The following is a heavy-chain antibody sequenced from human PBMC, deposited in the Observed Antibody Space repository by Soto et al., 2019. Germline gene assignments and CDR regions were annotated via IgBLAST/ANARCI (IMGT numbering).Heavy chain of an antibody. D-gene: IGHD2-15*01. Sequence: SVKVSCKASGYTFTGYYMHWVRQAPGQGLEWMGWINPNSGIANYAQKFQGRVTITADKSTSTAYMELSSLRSEDTAVYYCARDNCSGGSCYPYYYYGMDLWGQGTTVTVSS. V-gene: IGHV1-69*10. J-gene: IGHJ6*02. CDR2: INPNSGIA. CDR3: ARDNCSGGSCYPYYYYGMDL. CDR1: GYTFTGYY.